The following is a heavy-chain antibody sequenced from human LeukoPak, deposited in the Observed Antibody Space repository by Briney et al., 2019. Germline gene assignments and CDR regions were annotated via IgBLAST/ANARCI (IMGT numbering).Heavy chain of an antibody. Sequence: SETLSLTCTVSGGSISSYYWSWIRQPPGKGLEWIGYIYYSGSTNYNPSLKSRVTISVDTSKNQFSLKLSSVTAADTAVYYCARARYSGSYAGGGWFDPWGQGTLVTVSS. CDR2: IYYSGST. D-gene: IGHD1-26*01. J-gene: IGHJ5*02. V-gene: IGHV4-59*01. CDR3: ARARYSGSYAGGGWFDP. CDR1: GGSISSYY.